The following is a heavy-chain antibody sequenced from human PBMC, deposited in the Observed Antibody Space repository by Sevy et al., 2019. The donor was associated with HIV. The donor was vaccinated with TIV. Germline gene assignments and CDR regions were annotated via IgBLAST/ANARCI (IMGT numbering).Heavy chain of an antibody. J-gene: IGHJ4*02. D-gene: IGHD2-15*01. CDR1: GYLFTSYR. Sequence: ASVKVSCKASGYLFTSYRITWVRQAPGKRLELVGWISPHNGDTNNAQRVQDRVTMITDTSTTTAYMELRSLTSDDSAVYYCARAYCSGGRCYSLAYWCQGTLVTVSS. CDR2: ISPHNGDT. CDR3: ARAYCSGGRCYSLAY. V-gene: IGHV1-18*01.